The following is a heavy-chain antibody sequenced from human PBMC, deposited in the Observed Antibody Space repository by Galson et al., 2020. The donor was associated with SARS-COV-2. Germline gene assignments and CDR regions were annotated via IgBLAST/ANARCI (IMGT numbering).Heavy chain of an antibody. CDR3: ARDGTHIVVVTAIVSAFDI. CDR1: GFTFSNYW. Sequence: GGTLRLTCAASGFTFSNYWMSWIRQSPGKGLEWVANIKQDGSEKYYVDSVKGRFTIARDNAKNSLYLQMNSLRAEDTAVYSCARDGTHIVVVTAIVSAFDIWGQGTMVTVAS. D-gene: IGHD2-21*02. V-gene: IGHV3-7*01. CDR2: IKQDGSEK. J-gene: IGHJ3*02.